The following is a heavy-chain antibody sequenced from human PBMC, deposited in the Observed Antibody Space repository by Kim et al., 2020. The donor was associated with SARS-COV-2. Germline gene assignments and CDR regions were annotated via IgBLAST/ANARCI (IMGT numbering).Heavy chain of an antibody. J-gene: IGHJ6*01. CDR2: IHSIGST. CDR3: ARSGSGKKWDHAYGLDV. Sequence: SETLSLTCTVSGGSMSYYYWTWIRQSPGKGLEWIGFIHSIGSTNYQPSLKSRVTISLDTSKSQVSLKLTSVTAADTAVYYCARSGSGKKWDHAYGLDVWG. CDR1: GGSMSYYY. V-gene: IGHV4-4*09. D-gene: IGHD3-10*01.